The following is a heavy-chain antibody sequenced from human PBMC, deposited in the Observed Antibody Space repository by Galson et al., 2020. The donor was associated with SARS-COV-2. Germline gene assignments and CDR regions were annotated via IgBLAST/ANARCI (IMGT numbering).Heavy chain of an antibody. Sequence: HGESLKISCKGSGFYFTTYWIAWVRQMPGKGLEWMGIIDPNDSDTRYSPSFQGQVTISADKSISTAYLQCSRLKASDSGIYYCARRRGDTELDYWGQGTLVTVSS. CDR3: ARRRGDTELDY. J-gene: IGHJ4*02. V-gene: IGHV5-51*01. CDR1: GFYFTTYW. CDR2: IDPNDSDT. D-gene: IGHD3-10*01.